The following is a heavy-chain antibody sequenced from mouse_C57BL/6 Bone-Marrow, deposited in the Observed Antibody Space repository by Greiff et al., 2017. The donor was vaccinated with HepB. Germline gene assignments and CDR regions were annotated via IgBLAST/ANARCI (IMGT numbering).Heavy chain of an antibody. Sequence: EVHLVESGGGLVKPGGSLKLSCAASGFTFSSYAMSWVRQTPEKRLEWVATISDGGSYTYYPDNVKGRFTISRDNAKNNLYLQMSHLKSEDTAMYYCARDPLPFWFAYWGQGTLVTVSA. CDR3: ARDPLPFWFAY. V-gene: IGHV5-4*01. D-gene: IGHD2-10*01. CDR1: GFTFSSYA. J-gene: IGHJ3*01. CDR2: ISDGGSYT.